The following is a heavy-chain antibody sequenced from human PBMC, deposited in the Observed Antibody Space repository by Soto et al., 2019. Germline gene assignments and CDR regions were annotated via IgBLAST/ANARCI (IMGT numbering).Heavy chain of an antibody. J-gene: IGHJ4*02. CDR2: ISGSGGST. CDR1: GFTFSSYA. Sequence: EVQLLESGGGLVQPGGSLRLSCAASGFTFSSYAMSWVRQAPGKGLEWVSAISGSGGSTYYADSVKGRFTISRDNSQNTLYLQMNSLRAEDTAVYYCAKDITTVTTSGAAAFDYWGQGTLVTVSS. D-gene: IGHD4-17*01. V-gene: IGHV3-23*01. CDR3: AKDITTVTTSGAAAFDY.